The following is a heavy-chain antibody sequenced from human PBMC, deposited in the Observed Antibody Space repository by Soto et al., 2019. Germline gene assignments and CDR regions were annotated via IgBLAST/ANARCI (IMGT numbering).Heavy chain of an antibody. CDR3: ARGSHSRGWYVWYFDL. J-gene: IGHJ2*01. V-gene: IGHV6-1*01. CDR1: GDSVSSNSAA. CDR2: TYYRSKWYN. D-gene: IGHD6-19*01. Sequence: PSQTLSLTCAISGDSVSSNSAAWNWIRQSPSRGLEWLGRTYYRSKWYNDYAVSVKSRITINPDTSKNQFSLQLNSVTPEDTAVYYCARGSHSRGWYVWYFDLWGRGPLVTVS.